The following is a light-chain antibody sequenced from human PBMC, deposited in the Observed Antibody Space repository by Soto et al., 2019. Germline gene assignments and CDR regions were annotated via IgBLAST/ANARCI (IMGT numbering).Light chain of an antibody. J-gene: IGLJ2*01. CDR2: DVS. V-gene: IGLV2-11*01. CDR1: SSDVGTYNY. Sequence: QSALTQPRSVSGSPGQSVTFSCTGTSSDVGTYNYDSWYQQHPGKAPKLMIYDVSKRPSGVPDRFSGSNSGNTASLTISGLQAEDEADYDCCSYAGSYTLVFGGGTKLTVL. CDR3: CSYAGSYTLV.